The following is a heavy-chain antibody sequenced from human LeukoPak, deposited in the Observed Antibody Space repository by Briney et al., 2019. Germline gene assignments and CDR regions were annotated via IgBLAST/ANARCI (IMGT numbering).Heavy chain of an antibody. J-gene: IGHJ6*03. CDR1: GYSFTGYY. CDR2: INPDGDVT. D-gene: IGHD2-8*01. Sequence: ASMKVSCKASGYSFTGYYIHWVRQAPGQGLEWMGWINPDGDVTKSAQKFQGRVTMTTDKSINTVFMESSGLTSDDTALYYCARGPNHYYYMDFWGKGTTVSVSS. CDR3: ARGPNHYYYMDF. V-gene: IGHV1-2*02.